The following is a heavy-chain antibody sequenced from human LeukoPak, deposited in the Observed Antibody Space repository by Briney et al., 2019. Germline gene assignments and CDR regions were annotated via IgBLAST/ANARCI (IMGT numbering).Heavy chain of an antibody. D-gene: IGHD1-26*01. J-gene: IGHJ4*02. CDR2: MNPNNGNT. V-gene: IGHV1-8*01. Sequence: ASVKVSCKASGFTFTSYDINWVRQATGQGLEWMGWMNPNNGNTGYAQKFQGRVTMTRDTSISTAYMELRSLRSEDTAVYYCARDPVEWELLLDYWGQGTLVTVSS. CDR3: ARDPVEWELLLDY. CDR1: GFTFTSYD.